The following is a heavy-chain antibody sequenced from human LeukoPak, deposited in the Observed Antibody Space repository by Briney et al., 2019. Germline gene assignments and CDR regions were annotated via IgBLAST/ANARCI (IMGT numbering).Heavy chain of an antibody. CDR1: GYSFTNYW. CDR2: IY. V-gene: IGHV5-51*01. Sequence: GESLKISCKGSGYSFTNYWIGWVRQMPGKGLEWMGIIYSPSFQGQVTISADKSISTAYLQWSSLKASDTAMYYCARSGGSGSYLGYWGQGTLVTVSS. D-gene: IGHD3-10*01. J-gene: IGHJ4*02. CDR3: ARSGGSGSYLGY.